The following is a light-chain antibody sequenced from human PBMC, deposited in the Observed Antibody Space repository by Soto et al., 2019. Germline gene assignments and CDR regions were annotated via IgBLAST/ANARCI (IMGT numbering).Light chain of an antibody. CDR1: QSVTSNY. V-gene: IGKV3-20*01. J-gene: IGKJ1*01. Sequence: IVVTQSPGTLSLSPGERATLSCRASQSVTSNYLAWYQQKPGQAPRLLIYGASSRATGIPDRFSGSGSGTDFTLTISSLQPEDFATYYCQQSYSTPWTFGQGTKVDIK. CDR3: QQSYSTPWT. CDR2: GAS.